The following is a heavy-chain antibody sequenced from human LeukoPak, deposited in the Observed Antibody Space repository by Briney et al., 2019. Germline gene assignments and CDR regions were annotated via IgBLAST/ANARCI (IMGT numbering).Heavy chain of an antibody. J-gene: IGHJ3*02. Sequence: SETLSLTCTVSGGSISSGGYYWSWIRQPPGKGLEWIGYIYHSGSTYYNPSLKSRVTISVDRSKNQFSLKLSSVTAADTAVYYCARDPYYDFWSGPDAFDIWGQGTVVTVSS. CDR1: GGSISSGGYY. D-gene: IGHD3-3*01. V-gene: IGHV4-30-2*01. CDR2: IYHSGST. CDR3: ARDPYYDFWSGPDAFDI.